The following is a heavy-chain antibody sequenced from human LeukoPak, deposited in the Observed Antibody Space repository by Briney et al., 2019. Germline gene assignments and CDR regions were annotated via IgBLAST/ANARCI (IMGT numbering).Heavy chain of an antibody. CDR3: AREAYYYPS. J-gene: IGHJ5*02. CDR1: GGFISNSNFY. Sequence: PSETLSLTCTVSGGFISNSNFYWGWIRQPPGKGLDWIGNIYYTGRTYYNPSLNSRVTISVDTSKNQFSLRLSSVTAADTAVYYCAREAYYYPSWGQGTLVTVSS. V-gene: IGHV4-39*07. D-gene: IGHD3-22*01. CDR2: IYYTGRT.